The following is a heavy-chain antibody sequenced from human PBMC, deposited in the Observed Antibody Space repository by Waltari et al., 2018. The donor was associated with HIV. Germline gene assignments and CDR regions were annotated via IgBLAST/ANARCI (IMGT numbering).Heavy chain of an antibody. CDR2: IYYSVST. CDR3: ASLYYYDSSGYSRNDAFDI. V-gene: IGHV4-39*01. J-gene: IGHJ3*02. Sequence: QLQLQESGPGLVKPSETLSLTCTVSGGSISSSSYYWGWMRQPPGQGLEWIGSIYYSVSTYYNPTLKSRVTISVDTSKNQFSLKLSSVTAADTAVYYCASLYYYDSSGYSRNDAFDIWGQGTMVTVSS. CDR1: GGSISSSSYY. D-gene: IGHD3-22*01.